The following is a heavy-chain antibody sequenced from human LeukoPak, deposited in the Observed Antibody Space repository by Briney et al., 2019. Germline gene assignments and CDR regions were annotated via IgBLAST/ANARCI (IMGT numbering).Heavy chain of an antibody. CDR3: ARRGVAATIDY. Sequence: SETLSLTCAVYGGSFSGYYWSWIRQPPGKGLEWIGEINHSGSTNYNPSLKSRVTISVDTSKNQFSLKLSSVTAADTAVYYCARRGVAATIDYWGQGTLVTVSS. CDR1: GGSFSGYY. J-gene: IGHJ4*02. V-gene: IGHV4-34*01. D-gene: IGHD3-10*01. CDR2: INHSGST.